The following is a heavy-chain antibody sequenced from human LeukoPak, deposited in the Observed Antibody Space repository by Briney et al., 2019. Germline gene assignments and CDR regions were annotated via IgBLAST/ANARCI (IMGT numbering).Heavy chain of an antibody. Sequence: SGTLSLTCAVSGGSITSTNWWNWVRQPPGKGLEWIGEIYHSGSTNYNPSLKSRVTISVDKSRNQFSLKLSSVTAADTAVYYCAREGGNFDWPSGPNWFDPWGQGTLVTVSS. CDR1: GGSITSTNW. J-gene: IGHJ5*02. CDR3: AREGGNFDWPSGPNWFDP. V-gene: IGHV4-4*02. CDR2: IYHSGST. D-gene: IGHD3-9*01.